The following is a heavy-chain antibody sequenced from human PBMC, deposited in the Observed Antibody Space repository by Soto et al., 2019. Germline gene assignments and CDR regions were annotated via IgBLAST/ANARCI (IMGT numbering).Heavy chain of an antibody. V-gene: IGHV1-69*13. CDR1: GGTFSSYA. CDR2: IIPIFGTA. J-gene: IGHJ4*02. CDR3: ARGVGDFWSGSQYYFDY. D-gene: IGHD3-3*01. Sequence: GASVKVSCKASGGTFSSYAISWVRQAPGQGLEWMGGIIPIFGTANYAQKFQGRVTITADESTSTAYMELSSLRSEDTAVYYCARGVGDFWSGSQYYFDYWGQGTLVTVSS.